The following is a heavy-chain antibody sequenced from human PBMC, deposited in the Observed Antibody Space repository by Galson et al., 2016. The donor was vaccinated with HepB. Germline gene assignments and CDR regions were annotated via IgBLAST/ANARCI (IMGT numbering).Heavy chain of an antibody. J-gene: IGHJ4*02. Sequence: ETLSLTCTVSGDSIRSSFWSWLRQPPGKGLEWIGYIFHSGSTNYNPALKSRVTISVDTSKNQFSLKLTSVTAADTAVYYCARHYNSGTYPLDYWGQGALVTVSS. CDR2: IFHSGST. D-gene: IGHD3-10*01. CDR1: GDSIRSSF. V-gene: IGHV4-59*01. CDR3: ARHYNSGTYPLDY.